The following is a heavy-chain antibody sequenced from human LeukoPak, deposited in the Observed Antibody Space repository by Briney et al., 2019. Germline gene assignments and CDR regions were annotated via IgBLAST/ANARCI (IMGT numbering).Heavy chain of an antibody. Sequence: PGGSLRLSCAASGFTVSGNYMSWVRQAPGKGLEWVSAISGSGGSTYYADSVKGRFTISRDNSKNTLYLQMNSLRAEDTAVYYCAKERATDIFFDYWGQGTLVTVSS. J-gene: IGHJ4*02. V-gene: IGHV3-23*01. CDR2: ISGSGGST. CDR3: AKERATDIFFDY. CDR1: GFTVSGNY.